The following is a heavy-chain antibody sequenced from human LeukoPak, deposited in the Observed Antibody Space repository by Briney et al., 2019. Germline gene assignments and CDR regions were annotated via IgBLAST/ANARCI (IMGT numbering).Heavy chain of an antibody. D-gene: IGHD1-26*01. CDR2: IRYDGSNT. CDR3: AKDSVASGSYYYFDY. CDR1: GFTFNNYG. J-gene: IGHJ4*02. Sequence: PGGSLRLSCAASGFTFNNYGMHWVRQAPGKGLEWLAFIRYDGSNTYYADSVKGRFTISRDNSKNTLYLRMNSLRAEDTAVYYCAKDSVASGSYYYFDYWGQGTLVTVSS. V-gene: IGHV3-30*02.